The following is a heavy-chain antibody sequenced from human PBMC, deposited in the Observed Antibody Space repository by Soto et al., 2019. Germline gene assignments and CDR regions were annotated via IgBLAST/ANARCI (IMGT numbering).Heavy chain of an antibody. CDR2: INAGNGNT. CDR1: GYTFTSYA. V-gene: IGHV1-3*01. CDR3: ARCDLPMAYYYGMDV. J-gene: IGHJ6*02. Sequence: QVQLVQSGAEVKKPGASVKVSCKASGYTFTSYAMHWVRQAPGQRLEWMGWINAGNGNTKYSQKVQGRVTITRDTSASTAYMELSSLRSEDTAVYYCARCDLPMAYYYGMDVWGQGTTVTVSS.